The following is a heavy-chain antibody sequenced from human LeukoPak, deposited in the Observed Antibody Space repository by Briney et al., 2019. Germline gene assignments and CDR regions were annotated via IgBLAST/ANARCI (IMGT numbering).Heavy chain of an antibody. V-gene: IGHV1-46*01. CDR2: INPSGGST. J-gene: IGHJ4*02. D-gene: IGHD3-3*01. CDR3: AREQKTYYDFWRGYAFDY. Sequence: ASVKVSCKASGYTFTSYYMHWVRQAPGQGLEWMGIINPSGGSTSYAQKLQGRVTMTTDTSTSTAYMELRSLRSDDTAVYYCAREQKTYYDFWRGYAFDYWGQGTLVTVSS. CDR1: GYTFTSYY.